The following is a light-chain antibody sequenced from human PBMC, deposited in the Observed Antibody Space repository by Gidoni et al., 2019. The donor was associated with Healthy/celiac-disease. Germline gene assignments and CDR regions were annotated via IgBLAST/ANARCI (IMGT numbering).Light chain of an antibody. V-gene: IGKV3-15*01. J-gene: IGKJ3*01. CDR3: QQYNNWPRGIT. Sequence: PATLSVSPGERATLSCRASQSVSSNLAWYQQKPGQAPRLLIYGASTRATGIPARFSGSGSGTEFTLTISSLQSEDFAVYYCQQYNNWPRGITFGPGTKVDIK. CDR1: QSVSSN. CDR2: GAS.